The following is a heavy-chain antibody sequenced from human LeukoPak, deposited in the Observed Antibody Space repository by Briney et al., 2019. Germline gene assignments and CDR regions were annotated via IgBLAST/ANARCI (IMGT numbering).Heavy chain of an antibody. CDR3: TYTSSSGVVY. CDR1: GFTFSVSA. Sequence: GGSLRLSCAASGFTFSVSAMYWVRQASGKGLEWIGRIRNKANNYATAYAAPVKGRFTISREDSKNTAYLQMNSLKTEDTAVYYCTYTSSSGVVYWGQGTLVTVSS. V-gene: IGHV3-73*01. J-gene: IGHJ4*02. D-gene: IGHD6-6*01. CDR2: IRNKANNYAT.